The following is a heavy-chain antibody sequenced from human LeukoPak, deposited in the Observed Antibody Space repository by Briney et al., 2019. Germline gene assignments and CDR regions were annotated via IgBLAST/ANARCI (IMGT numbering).Heavy chain of an antibody. J-gene: IGHJ3*02. Sequence: ASVKVSCKASGYTFTSYGISWVRQAPGQGLEWMGWISAYNGNTNYAQKLQGRVTMTTDTSTSTAYMELRSLRSDDTAVYYCASRGTTNDSSGYYGAFDIWGQGTMVTVSS. CDR2: ISAYNGNT. V-gene: IGHV1-18*01. CDR1: GYTFTSYG. CDR3: ASRGTTNDSSGYYGAFDI. D-gene: IGHD3-22*01.